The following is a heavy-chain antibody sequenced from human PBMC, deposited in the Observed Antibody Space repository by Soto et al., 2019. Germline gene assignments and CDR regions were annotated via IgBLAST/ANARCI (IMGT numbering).Heavy chain of an antibody. D-gene: IGHD4-17*01. CDR1: GFSLSTSGMC. CDR2: IDWDDDK. V-gene: IGHV2-70*11. Sequence: SGPTLVNPTQTLTLTCTFSGFSLSTSGMCVSWIRQPPGKALEWLARIDWDDDKYYSTSLKTRLTISKDTSKNQVVLTMTNMDPVDTATYYCARIYGDQYYYYGMDVWGQGTTVTVSS. CDR3: ARIYGDQYYYYGMDV. J-gene: IGHJ6*02.